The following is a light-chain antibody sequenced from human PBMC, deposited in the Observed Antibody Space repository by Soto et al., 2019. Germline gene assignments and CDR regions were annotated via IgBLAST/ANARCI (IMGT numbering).Light chain of an antibody. V-gene: IGKV3-20*01. Sequence: EIVMTQSPAILSVSRVERATLSCRVSQSVSSNLAWYQQKPGQAPRLLIYDASSRATGIPDRFSGSGSGTDFTLTISRLEPEDFAVYHCQQYGDSPLTFGGGTKVDIK. CDR2: DAS. J-gene: IGKJ4*01. CDR1: QSVSSN. CDR3: QQYGDSPLT.